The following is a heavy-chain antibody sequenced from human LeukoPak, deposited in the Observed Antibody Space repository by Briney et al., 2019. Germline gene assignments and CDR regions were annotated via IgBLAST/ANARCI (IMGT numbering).Heavy chain of an antibody. Sequence: SETLSLTCTVSGYSISSGYYWGWIQQPPGKGLEWIGSIYHSGSTYYNPSLKSRVTISVDTSKNQFSLKLSSVTAADTAVYYCARLNGSPSTFDYWGQGTLVTVSS. CDR3: ARLNGSPSTFDY. CDR1: GYSISSGYY. D-gene: IGHD2-8*01. V-gene: IGHV4-38-2*02. J-gene: IGHJ4*02. CDR2: IYHSGST.